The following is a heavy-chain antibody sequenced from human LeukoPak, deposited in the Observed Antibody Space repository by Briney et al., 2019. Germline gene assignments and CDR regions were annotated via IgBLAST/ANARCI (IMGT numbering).Heavy chain of an antibody. CDR3: ARDPTMDYYDSSGYR. CDR2: IIPILGIA. V-gene: IGHV1-69*04. Sequence: SVKVSCKASGGTFSSYAISWVRQAPGQGLEWMGRIIPILGIANYAQKFQGRVTITADKSTSTAYMELSSLRSGDTAVYYCARDPTMDYYDSSGYRWGQGTLVTVSS. J-gene: IGHJ5*02. D-gene: IGHD3-22*01. CDR1: GGTFSSYA.